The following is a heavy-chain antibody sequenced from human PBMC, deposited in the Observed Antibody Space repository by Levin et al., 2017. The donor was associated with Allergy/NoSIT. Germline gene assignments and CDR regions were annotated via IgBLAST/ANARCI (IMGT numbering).Heavy chain of an antibody. CDR1: GFTFSSSG. CDR3: ARDLGSKPFDY. J-gene: IGHJ4*02. Sequence: LTCAASGFTFSSSGMHWVRQAPGKGLEWVPVIWADASNEIYADSVKGRFTISRDNSKNMLYLQMDRLTADDTAVYYCARDLGSKPFDYWGLGTLVTVSS. V-gene: IGHV3-33*01. CDR2: IWADASNE. D-gene: IGHD3-10*01.